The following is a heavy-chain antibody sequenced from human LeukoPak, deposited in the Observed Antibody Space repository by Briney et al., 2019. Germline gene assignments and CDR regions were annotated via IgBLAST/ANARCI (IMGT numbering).Heavy chain of an antibody. Sequence: ASVKVSCKASGGTFSSCAISWVRQAPGQGLEWMGGIIPIFGTANYAQKFQGRVTITADKSTSTAYMELSSLRSEDTAVYYCARGGSYYYDSSGYSDYWGQGTLVTVSS. CDR3: ARGGSYYYDSSGYSDY. V-gene: IGHV1-69*06. CDR1: GGTFSSCA. CDR2: IIPIFGTA. J-gene: IGHJ4*02. D-gene: IGHD3-22*01.